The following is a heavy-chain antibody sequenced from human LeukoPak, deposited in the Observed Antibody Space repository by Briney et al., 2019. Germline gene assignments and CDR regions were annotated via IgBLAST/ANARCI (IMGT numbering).Heavy chain of an antibody. CDR3: ANVKRGIVAASDAFDI. V-gene: IGHV6-1*01. CDR1: GDSVSSNTAA. CDR2: TYYRSQWYN. Sequence: SQTPSLTCAISGDSVSSNTAAWNWIRQSPSRGFEWLGRTYYRSQWYNDYAVSVKSRISINADTSKNQFSLQLKSVTPEDTAVYYCANVKRGIVAASDAFDIWGQGTMATVSS. D-gene: IGHD1-26*01. J-gene: IGHJ3*02.